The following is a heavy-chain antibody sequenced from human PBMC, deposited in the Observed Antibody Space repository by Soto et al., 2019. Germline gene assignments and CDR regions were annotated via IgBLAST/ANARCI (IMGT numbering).Heavy chain of an antibody. CDR1: GGSISSYY. CDR3: ARALHDFWSGYHFDY. CDR2: IYYSGST. J-gene: IGHJ4*02. Sequence: PSETLSLTCTVSGGSISSYYWSWIRQPPGKGLEWIGYIYYSGSTNYNPSLKSRVTISVDTSKNQFSLKLSSVTAADTAVYYCARALHDFWSGYHFDYCGQGTLVTVSS. D-gene: IGHD3-3*01. V-gene: IGHV4-59*01.